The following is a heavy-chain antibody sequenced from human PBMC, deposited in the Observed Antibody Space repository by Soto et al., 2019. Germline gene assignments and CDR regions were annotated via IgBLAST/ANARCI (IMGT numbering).Heavy chain of an antibody. CDR2: IGTLSDT. Sequence: PGGSLRLSCAGSGFTFSTFDIHWVRQAPGKGLEWVSGIGTLSDTFYAASVQGRFTISRQNAKNSVYLQMNSLRAGDTAFYYCASLGVGDWANYYYYYGMDVWGQGTTVTVSS. V-gene: IGHV3-13*01. CDR1: GFTFSTFD. D-gene: IGHD2-21*02. CDR3: ASLGVGDWANYYYYYGMDV. J-gene: IGHJ6*02.